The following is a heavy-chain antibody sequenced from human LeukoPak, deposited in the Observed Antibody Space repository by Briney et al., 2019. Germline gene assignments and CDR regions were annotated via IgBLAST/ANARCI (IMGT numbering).Heavy chain of an antibody. J-gene: IGHJ4*02. V-gene: IGHV1-8*01. D-gene: IGHD2-8*01. Sequence: GASVKVSCKASGYTFTSYDINWVRQATRQGLEWMGWMNPNSGNTGYVQKFQGRVSMTRNTSISTAYMELSSLRSEDTAVYYCGRGRGNGRPENYFDYWGQGTLVTVSS. CDR3: GRGRGNGRPENYFDY. CDR2: MNPNSGNT. CDR1: GYTFTSYD.